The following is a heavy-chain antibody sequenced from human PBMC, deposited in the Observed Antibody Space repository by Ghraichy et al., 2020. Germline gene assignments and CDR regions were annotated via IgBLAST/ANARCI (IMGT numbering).Heavy chain of an antibody. Sequence: ESLNISCTVSGGSISSSSYYWGWIRQPPGKGLEWIGSIYYSGSTYYNPSLKSRVTISVDTSKNQFSLKLSSVTAADTAVYYCARPSDSSGHWGQGTLVTVSS. CDR1: GGSISSSSYY. V-gene: IGHV4-39*01. CDR2: IYYSGST. D-gene: IGHD3-22*01. CDR3: ARPSDSSGH. J-gene: IGHJ4*02.